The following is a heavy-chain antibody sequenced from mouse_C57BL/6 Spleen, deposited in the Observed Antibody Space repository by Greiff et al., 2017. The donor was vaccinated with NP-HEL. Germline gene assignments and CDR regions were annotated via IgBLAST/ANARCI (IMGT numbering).Heavy chain of an antibody. CDR3: GRAYSNYENAMDY. CDR2: IYPVSGET. V-gene: IGHV1-11*01. CDR1: GYTFTDHI. Sequence: QVQLQQSGAELASPGASVTLSCKASGYTFTDHIMNWVNKRPGQGLEWIGRIYPVSGETNYNQKFMGKATFSVHRSSSTVYMVLNSLTSEDPAVYYWGRAYSNYENAMDYWGQGTSVTVSS. D-gene: IGHD2-5*01. J-gene: IGHJ4*01.